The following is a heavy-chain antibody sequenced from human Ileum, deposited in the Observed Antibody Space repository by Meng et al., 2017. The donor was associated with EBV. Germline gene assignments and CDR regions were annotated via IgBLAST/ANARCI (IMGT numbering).Heavy chain of an antibody. CDR3: LRGSGGSV. CDR1: GDSITNHNW. D-gene: IGHD3-10*01. V-gene: IGHV4-4*02. CDR2: IPNRGSS. J-gene: IGHJ1*01. Sequence: QVPWRESGPALLKPSETLSLTCAVSGDSITNHNWWAWVRQPPGKGLEWIGEIPNRGSSAYNPSLKSRVSMSIDKSKNQFSLKLTSVTAADTAVYHCLRGSGGSVWGQGTLVTVSS.